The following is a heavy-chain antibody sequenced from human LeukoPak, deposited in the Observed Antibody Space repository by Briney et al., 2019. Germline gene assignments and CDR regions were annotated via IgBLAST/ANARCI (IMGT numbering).Heavy chain of an antibody. Sequence: ASVKVSCKASGYTFTGYYIHWVRQAPGQGLEWMGWIYPDSGGTNYAQKFQGRVTMTRNTSISTAYLELSRLTSDDTAVYYCARVTSITTDYWGQGTLVTVSS. CDR1: GYTFTGYY. J-gene: IGHJ4*02. D-gene: IGHD2-21*02. CDR2: IYPDSGGT. CDR3: ARVTSITTDY. V-gene: IGHV1-2*02.